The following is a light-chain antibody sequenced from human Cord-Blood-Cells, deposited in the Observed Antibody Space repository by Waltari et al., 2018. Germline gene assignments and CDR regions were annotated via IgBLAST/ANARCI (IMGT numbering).Light chain of an antibody. Sequence: IQMTQSLYSVSASVGARVTITCRASQGISSWLAWYQHTPGTAPKLLMYAASSVQSGVPARFSGSGCGTDCTLTNSSLQPEDVAPYYWQQDKSFRFPFGPGAKLDIK. CDR3: QQDKSFRFP. CDR2: AAS. J-gene: IGKJ3*01. V-gene: IGKV1-12*01. CDR1: QGISSW.